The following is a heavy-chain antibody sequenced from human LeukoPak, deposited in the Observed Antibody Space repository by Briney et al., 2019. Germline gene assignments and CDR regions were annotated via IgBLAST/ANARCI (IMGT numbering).Heavy chain of an antibody. D-gene: IGHD3-10*01. Sequence: ASVKVSCKASGYTFTSYAMNWVRQAPGQGLEWMGWINTNTGNPTYAQGFTGRFVFSLDTSVSTAYLQISSLKAEDTAVYYCARHEVLWYYGSGSYFRWFDPWGQGTLVTVSS. J-gene: IGHJ5*02. CDR1: GYTFTSYA. CDR3: ARHEVLWYYGSGSYFRWFDP. CDR2: INTNTGNP. V-gene: IGHV7-4-1*02.